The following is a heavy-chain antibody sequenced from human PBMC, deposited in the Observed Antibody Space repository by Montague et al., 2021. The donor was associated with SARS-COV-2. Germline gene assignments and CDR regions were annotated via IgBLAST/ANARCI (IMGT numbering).Heavy chain of an antibody. CDR3: ARRGYGGYDYNLLVDY. D-gene: IGHD5-12*01. CDR2: IYYSGNT. V-gene: IGHV4-39*01. Sequence: SETLSLTCTVSGGSISSSSYYWVWIRQPPAKGLEWIGSIYYSGNTYSNPSLKSRITISVDTSKNQLSLKLSSVTAAATAVYYCARRGYGGYDYNLLVDYWGQGTPVTVSS. J-gene: IGHJ4*02. CDR1: GGSISSSSYY.